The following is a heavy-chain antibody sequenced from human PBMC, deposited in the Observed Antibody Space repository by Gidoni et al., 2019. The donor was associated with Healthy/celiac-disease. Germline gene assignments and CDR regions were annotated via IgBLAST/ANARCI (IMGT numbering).Heavy chain of an antibody. J-gene: IGHJ4*02. CDR3: TRPLAVAGTDY. V-gene: IGHV3-73*01. Sequence: EVQLVEYGGGLVKPGGSLKLPCAASGFPFSGSAMPWVRQASGKGLEWVGRNRGRANTYATAYAASVKGRFTISRDDSKNTAYLQMNSLKTEYTAVYDCTRPLAVAGTDYWGQGTLVTVSS. CDR1: GFPFSGSA. D-gene: IGHD6-19*01. CDR2: NRGRANTYAT.